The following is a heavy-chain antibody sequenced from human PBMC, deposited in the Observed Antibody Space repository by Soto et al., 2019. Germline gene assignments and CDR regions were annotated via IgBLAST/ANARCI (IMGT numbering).Heavy chain of an antibody. J-gene: IGHJ6*02. V-gene: IGHV1-18*04. CDR2: ISAYNGNT. CDR1: GYTFTSYG. Sequence: QVQLVQSGAEVKKPGASVKVSCKASGYTFTSYGISWVRQAPGQGLEWMGWISAYNGNTNYAQMFHDRVTMTTDTSTNTAYMELRNLRSDDTAVYYCGRQNYFSGVDVWGQGTTVTVSS. CDR3: GRQNYFSGVDV.